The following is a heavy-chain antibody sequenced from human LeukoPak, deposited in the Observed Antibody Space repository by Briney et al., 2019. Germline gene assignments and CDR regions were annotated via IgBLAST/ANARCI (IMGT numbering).Heavy chain of an antibody. J-gene: IGHJ6*04. V-gene: IGHV3-48*04. D-gene: IGHD3-10*02. Sequence: GGTLRLSCAASGFTFSSYGMNWVRQAPGKGLEWVSYISSSGSTIYYADSVKGRFTISRDNAKNSLYLQMNSLRAEDTAVYYCAELGITMIGGVWGKGTTVTISS. CDR2: ISSSGSTI. CDR3: AELGITMIGGV. CDR1: GFTFSSYG.